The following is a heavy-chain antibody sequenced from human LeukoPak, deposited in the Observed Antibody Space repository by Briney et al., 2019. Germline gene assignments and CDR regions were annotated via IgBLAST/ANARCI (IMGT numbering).Heavy chain of an antibody. Sequence: PSETLSLTCTVSGGAIISDNFYWGWVRQPPGKGLEWIGSIYYSGSTYYNPSLKSRVTISVDTSKNQFSLKLSSVTAADTAVYYCARVRFLEWSPQYYFDYWGQGTLVTVSS. CDR1: GGAIISDNFY. V-gene: IGHV4-39*07. D-gene: IGHD3-3*01. CDR2: IYYSGST. J-gene: IGHJ4*02. CDR3: ARVRFLEWSPQYYFDY.